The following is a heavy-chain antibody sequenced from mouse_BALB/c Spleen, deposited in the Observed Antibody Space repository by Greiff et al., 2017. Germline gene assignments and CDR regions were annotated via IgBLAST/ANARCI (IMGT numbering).Heavy chain of an antibody. J-gene: IGHJ4*01. V-gene: IGHV1-54*01. CDR2: INPGSGGT. Sequence: VQLQQSGAELVRPGTSVKVSCKASGYAFTNYLIEWVKQRPGQGLEWIGVINPGSGGTNYNEKFKGKATLTADKSYSTAYMQLSSLTSDDSAVYFCARDGNYDYAMDYWGQGTSVTVSS. CDR3: ARDGNYDYAMDY. CDR1: GYAFTNYL. D-gene: IGHD2-1*01.